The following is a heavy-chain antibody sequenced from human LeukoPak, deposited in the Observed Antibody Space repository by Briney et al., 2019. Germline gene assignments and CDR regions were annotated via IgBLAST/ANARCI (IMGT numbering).Heavy chain of an antibody. J-gene: IGHJ4*02. CDR1: GFTFSSYN. Sequence: GGSLRLSCAASGFTFSSYNMNWVRQAPGKGLEWVSSISGSSSYTSYAGSVKGRFTISRDNAKNSVYLQMNSLRAEDTAVYYCARQFDYWGQGTLVTVSS. CDR2: ISGSSSYT. CDR3: ARQFDY. V-gene: IGHV3-21*01.